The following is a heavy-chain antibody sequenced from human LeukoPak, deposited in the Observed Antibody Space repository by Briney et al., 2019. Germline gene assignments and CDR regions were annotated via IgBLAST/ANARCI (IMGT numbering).Heavy chain of an antibody. D-gene: IGHD2-2*01. CDR3: ARGPGIVVVPAAAIPNWFDP. CDR2: INHSGST. Sequence: PSETLSLTCAVYGGSFSGYYWSWIRQPPGKGLEWIGEINHSGSTNYNPSLKSRVTISVDTSKNQFPLKLSSVTAADTAVYYCARGPGIVVVPAAAIPNWFDPWGQGTLVTVSS. V-gene: IGHV4-34*01. J-gene: IGHJ5*02. CDR1: GGSFSGYY.